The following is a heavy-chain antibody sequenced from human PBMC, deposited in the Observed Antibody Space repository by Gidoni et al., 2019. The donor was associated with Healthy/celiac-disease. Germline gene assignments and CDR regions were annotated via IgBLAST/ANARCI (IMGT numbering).Heavy chain of an antibody. V-gene: IGHV3-23*01. CDR3: AKAGSLYYFDY. Sequence: EVQLLESGGGLVQPGGSLRLSCAASGFTFSSYAMSWGRQAPGQGLEWFSAISGSGGSTYYSDSVKGRFTISRDNSKNTLYLQMNSLRAEDTAVYYCAKAGSLYYFDYWGQGTLVTVSS. D-gene: IGHD6-13*01. J-gene: IGHJ4*02. CDR1: GFTFSSYA. CDR2: ISGSGGST.